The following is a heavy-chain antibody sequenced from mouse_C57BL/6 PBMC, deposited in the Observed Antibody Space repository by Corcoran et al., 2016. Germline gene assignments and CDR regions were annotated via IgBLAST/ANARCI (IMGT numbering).Heavy chain of an antibody. V-gene: IGHV1-81*01. Sequence: QVQLQQSGAELARPGASVKLSCKASGYTFTSYGISWVKQRTGQGLEWIGEIYPRSGNTYYNEKFKGKATLTADKSSSTAYMELRSLTSEDSAVYFCARAITTVSYWYFDVWGTGTTVTVSS. D-gene: IGHD1-1*01. J-gene: IGHJ1*03. CDR1: GYTFTSYG. CDR3: ARAITTVSYWYFDV. CDR2: IYPRSGNT.